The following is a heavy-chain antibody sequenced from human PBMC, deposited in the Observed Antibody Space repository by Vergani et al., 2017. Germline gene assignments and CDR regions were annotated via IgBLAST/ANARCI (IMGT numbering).Heavy chain of an antibody. Sequence: QVQLQQWGAGLLKPSETLSLTCAVYVGSFSGYYWSWIRQPPGKGLEWIGEINHSGSTNYNPSLKSRVTISVDTSKNQFSLKLSSVTAADTAVYYCAGIVGATRNYYYYMDVWGKGTTVTVSS. V-gene: IGHV4-34*01. J-gene: IGHJ6*03. CDR1: VGSFSGYY. CDR3: AGIVGATRNYYYYMDV. CDR2: INHSGST. D-gene: IGHD1-26*01.